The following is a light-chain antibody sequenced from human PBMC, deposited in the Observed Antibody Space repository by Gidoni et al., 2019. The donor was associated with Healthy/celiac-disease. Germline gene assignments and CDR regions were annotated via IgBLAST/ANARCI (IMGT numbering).Light chain of an antibody. Sequence: IVLTQSPATLPLSPGERATLSCRASQTVSIYFAWYQQKPGQAPRLLIYDASNRDTGIPARFSGSGSGTDFTLTISSLEPEDFAVYYCQQRSNWPRLTFGGGTKVEIK. CDR3: QQRSNWPRLT. V-gene: IGKV3-11*01. CDR1: QTVSIY. CDR2: DAS. J-gene: IGKJ4*01.